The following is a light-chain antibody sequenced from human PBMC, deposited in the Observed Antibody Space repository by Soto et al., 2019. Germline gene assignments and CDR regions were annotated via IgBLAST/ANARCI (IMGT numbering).Light chain of an antibody. CDR3: QKYGSSPYVA. CDR2: GAS. CDR1: QSVSSSY. Sequence: EIVLTQSPGTLSLSPGERATLSCRASQSVSSSYLAWYQQKPGQAPRLLIYGASSRATGIPDRFSGSGSGTDFTLTISSLEPEDFAVYYCQKYGSSPYVAFGQGTKVDNK. J-gene: IGKJ1*01. V-gene: IGKV3-20*01.